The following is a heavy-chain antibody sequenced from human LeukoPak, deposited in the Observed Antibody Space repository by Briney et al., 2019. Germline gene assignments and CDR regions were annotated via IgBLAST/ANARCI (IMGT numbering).Heavy chain of an antibody. D-gene: IGHD3-10*01. Sequence: ASVKVSCKVSGYTLTELSMHWVRQAPGKGLEWMGGFDPEDGETIYAQKFQGRVTMTEDTSTDTAYMELSSLRSEDTAVYYCATPHPIYVHYYGSGSINYYMDVWGKGTTVTVSS. V-gene: IGHV1-24*01. CDR2: FDPEDGET. CDR1: GYTLTELS. CDR3: ATPHPIYVHYYGSGSINYYMDV. J-gene: IGHJ6*03.